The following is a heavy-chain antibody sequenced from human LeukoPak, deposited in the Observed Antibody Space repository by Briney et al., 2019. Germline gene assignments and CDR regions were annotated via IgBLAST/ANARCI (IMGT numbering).Heavy chain of an antibody. D-gene: IGHD2-2*01. V-gene: IGHV3-64D*06. CDR3: VKDHDCSSTSCYDWFDP. CDR1: GFTFSSYA. J-gene: IGHJ5*02. CDR2: ISSNGGST. Sequence: GGSLRLSCSASGFTFSSYAMHWGRQAPGKGLEYVSAISSNGGSTYYADSVKGRFTISRDNSKNTLYLQMSSLRAEDTAVYYCVKDHDCSSTSCYDWFDPWGQGTLVTVSS.